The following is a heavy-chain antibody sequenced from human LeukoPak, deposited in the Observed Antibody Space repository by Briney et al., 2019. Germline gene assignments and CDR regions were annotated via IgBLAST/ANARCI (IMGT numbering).Heavy chain of an antibody. V-gene: IGHV3-21*01. J-gene: IGHJ6*02. CDR2: ISSSTSYI. CDR1: GFTFSSYS. D-gene: IGHD2-2*01. Sequence: GGSLRLSCAASGFTFSSYSMNWIRQAPGKGLEWVSSISSSTSYIYYADSVKGRFTISKDNAKNSLYLQMNSLRAEDTAVYYCAKDPGYCSSASCSHYYYYGMDVWGQGTTVTVSS. CDR3: AKDPGYCSSASCSHYYYYGMDV.